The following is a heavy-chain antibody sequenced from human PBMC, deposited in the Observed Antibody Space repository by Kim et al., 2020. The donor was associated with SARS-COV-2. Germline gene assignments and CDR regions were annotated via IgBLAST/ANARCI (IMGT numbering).Heavy chain of an antibody. D-gene: IGHD1-1*01. CDR1: GFTFSGYG. Sequence: GGSLRLSCVASGFTFSGYGMTWVRQAPGRGLDWVTAITNTGDRTYYADSVKGRFTLSRDNSKSTLYLQMNSLTADDTGVYYCARYTPATAYFDYWGRGT. J-gene: IGHJ4*02. CDR2: ITNTGDRT. V-gene: IGHV3-23*01. CDR3: ARYTPATAYFDY.